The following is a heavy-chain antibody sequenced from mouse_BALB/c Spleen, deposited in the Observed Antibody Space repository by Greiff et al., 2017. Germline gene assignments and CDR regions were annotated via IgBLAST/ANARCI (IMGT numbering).Heavy chain of an antibody. V-gene: IGHV1-63*02. J-gene: IGHJ3*01. CDR3: ARKTDGYDDGFAY. Sequence: VKLMESGAELVRPGTSVKISCKASGYTFTNYWLGWVKQRPGHGLEWIGDIYPGGGYTNYNEKFKGKATLTADTSSSTAYMQLSNLTSEDSAVYFCARKTDGYDDGFAYWGQGTLVTVSA. D-gene: IGHD2-2*01. CDR1: GYTFTNYW. CDR2: IYPGGGYT.